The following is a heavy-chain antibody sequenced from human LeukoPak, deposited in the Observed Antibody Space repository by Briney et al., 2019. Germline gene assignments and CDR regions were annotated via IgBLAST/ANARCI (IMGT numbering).Heavy chain of an antibody. D-gene: IGHD4-17*01. Sequence: SETLSLTCTVSGGSISSYYWSWIRQPAGKGLEWIGRIYTSGSTNYNPSLKSRVTMSVDTSKNQFSLKLSSVTAADTAVYYCARLATVTTSGPSGRDAFAIWGQGTMVTVSS. J-gene: IGHJ3*02. CDR3: ARLATVTTSGPSGRDAFAI. V-gene: IGHV4-4*07. CDR1: GGSISSYY. CDR2: IYTSGST.